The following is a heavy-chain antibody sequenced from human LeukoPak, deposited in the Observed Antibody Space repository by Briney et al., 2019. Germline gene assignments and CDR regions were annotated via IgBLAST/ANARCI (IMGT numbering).Heavy chain of an antibody. CDR1: GGSISGYF. J-gene: IGHJ6*03. CDR3: ARVAIPYDISPYYDGYMDV. CDR2: IYYSGST. V-gene: IGHV4-59*01. D-gene: IGHD3-22*01. Sequence: SETLSLTCAVSGGSISGYFWSWIRQSPDRGLEWIGYIYYSGSTNYNPSLQSRVTISVDSSKNQFSLKITSVTAADTAVYYCARVAIPYDISPYYDGYMDVWGQGTTVTVSS.